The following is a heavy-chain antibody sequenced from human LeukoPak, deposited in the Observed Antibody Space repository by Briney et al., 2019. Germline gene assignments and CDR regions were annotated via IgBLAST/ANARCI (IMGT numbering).Heavy chain of an antibody. V-gene: IGHV3-30*03. CDR2: ISYDGSNK. D-gene: IGHD2-21*02. Sequence: GGSLRLSCAASGFTFSSYGMHWVRQAPGKGLEWVAVISYDGSNKYYADSVKGRFTISRDNSKNTLYLQMNSLRAEDTAVYYCTSHTGTGDAFRPFHIWGQGTMVTVSS. CDR3: TSHTGTGDAFRPFHI. CDR1: GFTFSSYG. J-gene: IGHJ3*02.